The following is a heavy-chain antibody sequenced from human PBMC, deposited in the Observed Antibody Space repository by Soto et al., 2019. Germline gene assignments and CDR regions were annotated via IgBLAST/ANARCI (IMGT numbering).Heavy chain of an antibody. CDR2: TSYTGNT. CDR1: GGSVTSHH. CDR3: VRDMHAGFNHGIDP. D-gene: IGHD2-8*01. Sequence: SETLSLTGFVFGGSVTSHHWAWFRQFPGQGLEWIAYTSYTGNTNYTPSLQSRATISLHTSKNPLPLYLTSVTAAGTAAYICVRDMHAGFNHGIDPWGQGTLVTVSS. J-gene: IGHJ5*02. V-gene: IGHV4-59*02.